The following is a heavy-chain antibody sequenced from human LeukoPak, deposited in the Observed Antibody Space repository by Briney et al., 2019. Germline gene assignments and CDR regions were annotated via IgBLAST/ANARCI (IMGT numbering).Heavy chain of an antibody. CDR1: GYSISSGYY. J-gene: IGHJ6*03. V-gene: IGHV4-38-2*02. CDR2: IYHSGST. Sequence: SETLSLTCTVSGYSISSGYYWGWIRQPPGKGLEWIGSIYHSGSTYYNPSLKSRVTISVDTSKNQLSLKLSSVTAADTAVYYCARVSDYGDYGSGEYYMDVWGKGTTVTISS. CDR3: ARVSDYGDYGSGEYYMDV. D-gene: IGHD4-17*01.